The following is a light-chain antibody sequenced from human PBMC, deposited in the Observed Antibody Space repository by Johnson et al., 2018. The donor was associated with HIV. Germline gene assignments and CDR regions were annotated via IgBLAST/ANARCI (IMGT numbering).Light chain of an antibody. CDR1: SSNIGNNY. J-gene: IGLJ1*01. Sequence: QSVLTQPPSVSAAPGQKVTISCSGSSSNIGNNYVSWYQQLPGTAPKLLIYDNNKRPSGIPDRFSGSKSGTSTTLGITGLKTGDEADYYCGTWDSSLSDSFGTGTKVTVL. CDR3: GTWDSSLSDS. V-gene: IGLV1-51*01. CDR2: DNN.